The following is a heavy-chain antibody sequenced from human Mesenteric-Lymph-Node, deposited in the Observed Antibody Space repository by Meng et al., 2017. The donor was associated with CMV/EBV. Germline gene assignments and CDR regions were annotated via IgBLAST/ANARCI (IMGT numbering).Heavy chain of an antibody. Sequence: GSLRLSCAVYGGSFSGYYWSWIRQPPGKGLEWIGEINHSGSTNYNPSLKSRVTISVDTSKNQFSLKLSSVTAADTAVYYCARFTGVVVVPAAIGAFDIWGQGTMVTVSS. CDR3: ARFTGVVVVPAAIGAFDI. D-gene: IGHD2-2*02. CDR2: INHSGST. CDR1: GGSFSGYY. V-gene: IGHV4-34*01. J-gene: IGHJ3*02.